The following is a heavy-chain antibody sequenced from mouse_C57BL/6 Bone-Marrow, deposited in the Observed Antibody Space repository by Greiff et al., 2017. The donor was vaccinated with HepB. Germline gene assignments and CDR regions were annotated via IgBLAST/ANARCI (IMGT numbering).Heavy chain of an antibody. CDR1: GYTFTDYE. D-gene: IGHD2-4*01. J-gene: IGHJ2*01. CDR3: TRRGYDYDGVGFDY. V-gene: IGHV1-15*01. Sequence: VQLQQSGAELVRPGASVTLSCKASGYTFTDYEMHWVKQTPVHGLEWIGAIDPETGGTAYNQKFKGKAILTADKSSSTAYMELRSLTSEDSAVYYCTRRGYDYDGVGFDYWGQGTTLTVSS. CDR2: IDPETGGT.